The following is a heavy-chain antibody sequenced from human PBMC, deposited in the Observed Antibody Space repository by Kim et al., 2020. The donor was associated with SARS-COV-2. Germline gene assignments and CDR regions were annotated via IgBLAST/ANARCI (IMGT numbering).Heavy chain of an antibody. CDR2: IYYSGST. V-gene: IGHV4-61*01. Sequence: SETLSLTCTVSGGSVSSGSYYWSWIRQPPGKGLEWIGYIYYSGSTNYNPSLKSRVTISVDTSKNQFSLKLSSVTAADTAVYYCAREGSYYYGSGSQGWFDPWGQGTLVTVSS. J-gene: IGHJ5*02. CDR1: GGSVSSGSYY. CDR3: AREGSYYYGSGSQGWFDP. D-gene: IGHD3-10*01.